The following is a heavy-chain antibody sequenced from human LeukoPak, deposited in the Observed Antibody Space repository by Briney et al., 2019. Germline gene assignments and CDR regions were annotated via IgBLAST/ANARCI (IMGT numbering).Heavy chain of an antibody. D-gene: IGHD2-15*01. J-gene: IGHJ4*02. CDR1: GGTFSSYA. Sequence: LEASVKVSCKASGGTFSSYAISWVRQATGQGLEWMGWMNPNSGNTGYAQKFQGRVTMTRNTSISTAYMELSSLRSEDTAVYYCARAAPGYCSGGSCPPRFDYWGQGTLVTVSS. V-gene: IGHV1-8*02. CDR2: MNPNSGNT. CDR3: ARAAPGYCSGGSCPPRFDY.